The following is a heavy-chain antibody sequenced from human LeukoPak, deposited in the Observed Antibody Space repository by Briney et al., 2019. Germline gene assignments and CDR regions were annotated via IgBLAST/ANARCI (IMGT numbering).Heavy chain of an antibody. CDR2: IYYSVTT. J-gene: IGHJ5*02. V-gene: IGHV4-30-4*01. D-gene: IGHD3-10*01. CDR1: ADSIRSGDYY. Sequence: SETLSLTCTVSADSIRSGDYYWSWLRQPPGKGLEWIGYIYYSVTTYYNPSLKSRVTIEVDTSKNQFSLRLSSVTAADTAVYYCARVETSYYGSGTYEDWFDPWGQGTLVIVSS. CDR3: ARVETSYYGSGTYEDWFDP.